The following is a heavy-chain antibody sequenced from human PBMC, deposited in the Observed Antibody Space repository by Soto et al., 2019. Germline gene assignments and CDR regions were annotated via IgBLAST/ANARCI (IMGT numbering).Heavy chain of an antibody. Sequence: EVQLVQSGAEVKKPGGSLKISCKGSGYNFTTYWIGWVRHMPGKGLEWMAIIYPRDSDTRYSPSFQGQVTISDDKSISTAYLQWSGLKASDTAMYYCVRNTGNWVFEYWGQGTLVTVSS. D-gene: IGHD7-27*01. J-gene: IGHJ4*02. CDR1: GYNFTTYW. V-gene: IGHV5-51*03. CDR2: IYPRDSDT. CDR3: VRNTGNWVFEY.